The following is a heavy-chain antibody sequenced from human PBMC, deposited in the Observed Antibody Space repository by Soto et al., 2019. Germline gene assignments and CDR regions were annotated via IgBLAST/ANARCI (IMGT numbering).Heavy chain of an antibody. J-gene: IGHJ4*02. CDR2: ISYTGSI. D-gene: IGHD3-9*01. CDR3: ARAYFGYCWRAVVYY. Sequence: QVQLHESGPGLVKPSQTVSLTCTVSGGSISSGSNYWHWIRQHPGKGLEWIGYISYTGSIYYNPSLKSRLIISVDTSKNQFYLKLNSVTVADTAVYYCARAYFGYCWRAVVYYWGQGTLVTVSS. V-gene: IGHV4-31*03. CDR1: GGSISSGSNY.